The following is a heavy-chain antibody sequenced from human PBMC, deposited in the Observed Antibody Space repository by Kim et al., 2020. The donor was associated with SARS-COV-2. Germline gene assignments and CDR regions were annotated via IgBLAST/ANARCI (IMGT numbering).Heavy chain of an antibody. Sequence: GGSLRLSCAASGFIFRDYGMHWVRQAPGKGLEWVAIIWNDGSKQYYADSVRGRFTISRDQSKDTVYLQMNNLGAGDTAVYFCARTTYDDTGTNPHFDYWGQGALVTVSS. CDR3: ARTTYDDTGTNPHFDY. J-gene: IGHJ4*02. V-gene: IGHV3-33*01. CDR1: GFIFRDYG. D-gene: IGHD3-9*01. CDR2: IWNDGSKQ.